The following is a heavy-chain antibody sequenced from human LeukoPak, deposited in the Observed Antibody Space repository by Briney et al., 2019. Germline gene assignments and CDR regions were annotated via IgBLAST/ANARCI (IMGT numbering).Heavy chain of an antibody. D-gene: IGHD3-10*01. V-gene: IGHV4-39*07. J-gene: IGHJ4*02. CDR1: GGSISSSSYY. Sequence: SETLSLTCTVSGGSISSSSYYWGWIRQPPGKGLEWIGGIYYSGSTYYNPSLKSRVTISVDTSKNQFSLKLSSVTAADTAVYYCARAGRYGYWGQGTLVTVSS. CDR2: IYYSGST. CDR3: ARAGRYGY.